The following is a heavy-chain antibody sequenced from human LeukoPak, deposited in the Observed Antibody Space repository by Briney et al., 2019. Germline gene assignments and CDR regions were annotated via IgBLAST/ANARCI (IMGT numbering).Heavy chain of an antibody. V-gene: IGHV4-34*01. Sequence: SETLSLTCAVYGGSFSGYYWSWIRQPPGKGLEWIGEINQSGSTNYNPSLKSRVTISVDTSKNQFSLKLSSVTAADTAVYYCASRRGYSGYGFDYWGQGTLVTVSS. CDR1: GGSFSGYY. D-gene: IGHD5-12*01. CDR2: INQSGST. CDR3: ASRRGYSGYGFDY. J-gene: IGHJ4*02.